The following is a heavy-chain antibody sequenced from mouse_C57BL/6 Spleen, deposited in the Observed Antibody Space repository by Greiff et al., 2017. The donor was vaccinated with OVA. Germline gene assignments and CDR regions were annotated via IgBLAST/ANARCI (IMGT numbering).Heavy chain of an antibody. CDR2: IDPSDSYT. D-gene: IGHD1-1*01. J-gene: IGHJ2*01. Sequence: QVQLQQPGAELVMPGASVKLSCKASGYTFTSYWMHWVKQRPGQGLEWIGEIDPSDSYTNYYQKFKGKSTLTVDKSSSTAYMQLSSLTSEDSAVYYCARGDYYAFDYWGQGTTLTVSS. CDR1: GYTFTSYW. V-gene: IGHV1-69*01. CDR3: ARGDYYAFDY.